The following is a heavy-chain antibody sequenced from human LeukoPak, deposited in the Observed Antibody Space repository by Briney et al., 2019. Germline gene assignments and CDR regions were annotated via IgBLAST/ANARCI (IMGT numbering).Heavy chain of an antibody. CDR2: IYHSGSI. V-gene: IGHV4-4*02. CDR3: WHSGYESGLDY. J-gene: IGHJ4*02. Sequence: SRTLSLTCAVSGVSITSGNWWSWVRHPPGKGLEWIGEIYHSGSINYNPSLKSRVTISVDKSKNQFSLKLNSVTAADTAVYYCWHSGYESGLDYWGQGTLVTVSS. CDR1: GVSITSGNW. D-gene: IGHD5-12*01.